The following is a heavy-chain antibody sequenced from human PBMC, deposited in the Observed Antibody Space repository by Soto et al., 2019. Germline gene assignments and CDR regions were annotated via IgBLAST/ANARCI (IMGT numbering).Heavy chain of an antibody. CDR3: ARGRSIAAAGTDLWFDP. V-gene: IGHV4-34*01. CDR2: INHSGST. Sequence: KTSETLSLTCAVYGGSFSGYYWSWIRQPPGKGLEWIGEINHSGSTNYNPSLKSRVTISVDTSKNQFSLKLSSVTAADTAVYYCARGRSIAAAGTDLWFDPWGQGTLVTVSS. D-gene: IGHD6-13*01. CDR1: GGSFSGYY. J-gene: IGHJ5*02.